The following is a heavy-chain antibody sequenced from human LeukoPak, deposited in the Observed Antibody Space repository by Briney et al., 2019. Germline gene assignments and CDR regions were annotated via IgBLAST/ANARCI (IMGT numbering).Heavy chain of an antibody. J-gene: IGHJ6*03. CDR3: ARGATRRSFGEDYYYYMDV. CDR2: IYTSGST. V-gene: IGHV4-4*07. Sequence: SSETLSLTCAVSGGSISSYYWSWIRQPAGKGLEWIGRIYTSGSTNYNPSLKSRVTMSVDTSKNQFSLRLSSVTAADTAVYFCARGATRRSFGEDYYYYMDVWGKGTTVTVSS. D-gene: IGHD3-10*01. CDR1: GGSISSYY.